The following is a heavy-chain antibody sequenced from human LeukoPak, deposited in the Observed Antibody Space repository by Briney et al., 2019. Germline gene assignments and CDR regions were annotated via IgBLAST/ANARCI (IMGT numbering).Heavy chain of an antibody. CDR1: EFTFSSYA. D-gene: IGHD3-22*01. CDR2: ISGSGGST. V-gene: IGHV3-23*01. Sequence: PGGSLRLSYPASEFTFSSYAMSWVRQAPGKGLEWVSAISGSGGSTYYADSVKGRFTISRDNSKNTLYLQMNSLRAEDTAVYYCAKDTTYYYDSSGYRMFDYWGQGTLVTVSS. CDR3: AKDTTYYYDSSGYRMFDY. J-gene: IGHJ4*02.